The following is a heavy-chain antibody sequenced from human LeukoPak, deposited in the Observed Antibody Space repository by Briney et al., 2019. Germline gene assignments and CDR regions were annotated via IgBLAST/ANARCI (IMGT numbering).Heavy chain of an antibody. J-gene: IGHJ4*02. CDR2: VSYTRIAT. V-gene: IGHV3-23*05. CDR1: GFTFTSFA. D-gene: IGHD3-22*01. Sequence: GGSLRLSCAASGFTFTSFALSWVRQAPGKGLEWVSGVSYTRIATYYADSVKGRFTISRDDSQNILYLQMNGLRAEDTAVYYCAPTRVVVPIWGQGTLVTVSS. CDR3: APTRVVVPI.